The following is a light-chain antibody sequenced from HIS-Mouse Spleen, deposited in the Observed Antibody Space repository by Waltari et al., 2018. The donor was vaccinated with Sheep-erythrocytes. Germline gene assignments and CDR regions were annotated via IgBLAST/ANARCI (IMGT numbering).Light chain of an antibody. J-gene: IGLJ3*02. CDR3: CSYAGSSTPWV. Sequence: QSALTQPASVSGSPGQSITISCTGTSSDVGSYNLVSWYQQHPGKAPKLMIYEGSKRPSGVFNRCSGFKSGNPTSLTISWLQAEDEADYYCCSYAGSSTPWVFGGGTKLTVL. CDR2: EGS. V-gene: IGLV2-23*01. CDR1: SSDVGSYNL.